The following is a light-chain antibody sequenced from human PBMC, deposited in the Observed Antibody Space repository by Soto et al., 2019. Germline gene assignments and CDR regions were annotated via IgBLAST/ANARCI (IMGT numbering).Light chain of an antibody. CDR3: EQYGSSSPWT. J-gene: IGKJ1*01. CDR1: QSISSW. CDR2: KAS. Sequence: DIQMTQSPSTLSASVGDRVTITCRASQSISSWLAWYQQKPGRAPKLLIYKASSLETGVPSRFSGSGSGTEFTLIISSRQPDDFARYYCEQYGSSSPWTFGQGTKVEIK. V-gene: IGKV1-5*03.